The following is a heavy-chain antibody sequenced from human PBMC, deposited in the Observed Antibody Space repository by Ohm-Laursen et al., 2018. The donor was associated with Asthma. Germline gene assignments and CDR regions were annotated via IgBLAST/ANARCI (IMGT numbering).Heavy chain of an antibody. J-gene: IGHJ5*02. CDR2: IYHSGST. D-gene: IGHD3-10*01. CDR1: GGSISSGGYS. CDR3: ARFLKARGAWFDP. V-gene: IGHV4-30-2*01. Sequence: TLSLTCVVSGGSISSGGYSWSWIRQPPGKGLEWIGYIYHSGSTYYNPSLKSRVTISVDRSKNQFSLKLSSVTAADTAVYYCARFLKARGAWFDPWGQGTLVTVSS.